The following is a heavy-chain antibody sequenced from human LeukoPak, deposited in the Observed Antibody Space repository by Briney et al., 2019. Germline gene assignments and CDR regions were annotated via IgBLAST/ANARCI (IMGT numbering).Heavy chain of an antibody. J-gene: IGHJ4*02. Sequence: PSETLSLTCTVSGGSISSSSYYWGWIRQPPGKGLEWIGSIYYSGSTYYNPSLKSRVTISVDTSKNQFSLKLSSVTAADTAVYYCASSHPRRYFDYWGQGTLVTVSS. CDR3: ASSHPRRYFDY. V-gene: IGHV4-39*07. CDR1: GGSISSSSYY. CDR2: IYYSGST.